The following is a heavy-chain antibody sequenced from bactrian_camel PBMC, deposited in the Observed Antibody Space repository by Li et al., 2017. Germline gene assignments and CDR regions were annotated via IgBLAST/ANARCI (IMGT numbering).Heavy chain of an antibody. V-gene: IGHV3S40*01. CDR2: SYAGGGTT. Sequence: DVQLVESGGGSVEAGGSLRLSCGVRGTAYSKHCMGWFRQAPGKEREGVAVSYAGGGTTDYADSVKGRFTISRDNAKNTVYLEMNSLKPEDTAMYYCAGSRTYCSSNEYWGQGTQVTVS. J-gene: IGHJ4*01. D-gene: IGHD3*01. CDR3: AGSRTYCSSNEY. CDR1: GTAYSKHC.